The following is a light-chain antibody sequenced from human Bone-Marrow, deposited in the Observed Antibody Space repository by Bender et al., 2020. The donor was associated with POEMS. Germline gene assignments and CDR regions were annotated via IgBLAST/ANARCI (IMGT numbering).Light chain of an antibody. CDR3: CSYAGSATVV. CDR2: QVI. Sequence: QSALTQPASMSGFPGQSITLSCTGTSSDVGNYNLVSWYQQHPVKAPQLIIYQVIRRPSGVSDRFSGSKSGYTASLKISGLQAEDEADYYCCSYAGSATVVFGGGTRLTVL. V-gene: IGLV2-23*02. CDR1: SSDVGNYNL. J-gene: IGLJ2*01.